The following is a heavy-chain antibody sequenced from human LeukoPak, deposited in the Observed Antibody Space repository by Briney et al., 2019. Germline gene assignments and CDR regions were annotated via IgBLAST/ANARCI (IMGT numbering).Heavy chain of an antibody. D-gene: IGHD6-13*01. CDR1: GGSISSGGYY. V-gene: IGHV4-30-2*01. Sequence: PSETLSLTCTVSGGSISSGGYYWSWIRQPPGKGLEWIGYIYHSGSTYYNPSLKSRVTISVDRSKNQFSLKLSSVTAADTAVYYCARGPYSSSWYYRYWGQGTLVTVSS. J-gene: IGHJ4*02. CDR3: ARGPYSSSWYYRY. CDR2: IYHSGST.